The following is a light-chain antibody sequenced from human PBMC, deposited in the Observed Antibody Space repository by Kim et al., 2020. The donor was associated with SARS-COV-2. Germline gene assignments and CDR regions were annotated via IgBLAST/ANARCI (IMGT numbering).Light chain of an antibody. V-gene: IGKV3-15*01. CDR3: QQYYNWPPFT. J-gene: IGKJ4*01. Sequence: EIVMTQSPATLSVSPGERATLSCRASRSISSDLAWYQQRPGQAPRLLIYDASTRATGIPARFSGSGSGTEFTLTISSLQSEDFAVYYCQQYYNWPPFTFGGGTKLEI. CDR2: DAS. CDR1: RSISSD.